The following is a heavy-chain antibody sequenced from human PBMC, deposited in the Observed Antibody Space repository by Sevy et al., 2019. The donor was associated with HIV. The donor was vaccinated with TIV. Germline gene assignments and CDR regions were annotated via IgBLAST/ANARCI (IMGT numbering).Heavy chain of an antibody. CDR3: ARASAAAAPFGYYGMDV. CDR1: GFTFSSYG. CDR2: IWYDGSNK. Sequence: GGSLRLSCAASGFTFSSYGMNWVRQAPGRGLEWVAVIWYDGSNKYYADSVKGRFTISRDNSKNTLYLQMNSLRAEDTAVYYCARASAAAAPFGYYGMDVWGQGTTVTVSS. J-gene: IGHJ6*02. D-gene: IGHD6-13*01. V-gene: IGHV3-33*01.